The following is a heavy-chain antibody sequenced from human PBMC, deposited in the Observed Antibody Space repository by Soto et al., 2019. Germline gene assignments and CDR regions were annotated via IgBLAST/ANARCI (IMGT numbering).Heavy chain of an antibody. CDR1: GYTFTSYD. CDR2: MNGNSGNT. V-gene: IGHV1-8*01. CDR3: ARRKIAYWYFDL. D-gene: IGHD2-21*01. J-gene: IGHJ2*01. Sequence: ASVKVSCKASGYTFTSYDINWVRQATGQGLEWMGWMNGNSGNTGYAQKFQGRVTMTRDTSMSTAYMELSSLTSEGTAVYYCARRKIAYWYFDLWGGATLVTVS.